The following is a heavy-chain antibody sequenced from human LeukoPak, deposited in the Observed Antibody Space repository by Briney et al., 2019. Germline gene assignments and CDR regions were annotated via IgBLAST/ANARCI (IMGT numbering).Heavy chain of an antibody. CDR2: ISWNSGSI. CDR1: GFTFDDYA. Sequence: GGSLRLSCAASGFTFDDYAMHWVRHAPGKGLEWVSGISWNSGSIGYADSVKGRFTISRDNAKNSLYLQMNSLRAEDTAVYYCARDEARRRGSSTCFNYWGQGTLVTVSS. CDR3: ARDEARRRGSSTCFNY. D-gene: IGHD6-6*01. J-gene: IGHJ4*02. V-gene: IGHV3-9*01.